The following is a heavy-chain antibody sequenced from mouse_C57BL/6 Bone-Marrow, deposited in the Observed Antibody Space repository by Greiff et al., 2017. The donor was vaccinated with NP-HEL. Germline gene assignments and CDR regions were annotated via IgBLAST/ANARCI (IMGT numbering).Heavy chain of an antibody. Sequence: VQLQQPGAELVMPGASVKLSCKASGYTFTSYWMHWVKQRPGQGLEWIGEIDPSDSYTNYNQKFKGKSTLTVDKSSSTAYMQLSSLTSEDSAVYYCARSQTGKRTWFAYWGQGTLVTVSA. CDR2: IDPSDSYT. CDR1: GYTFTSYW. V-gene: IGHV1-69*01. J-gene: IGHJ3*01. CDR3: ARSQTGKRTWFAY. D-gene: IGHD4-1*01.